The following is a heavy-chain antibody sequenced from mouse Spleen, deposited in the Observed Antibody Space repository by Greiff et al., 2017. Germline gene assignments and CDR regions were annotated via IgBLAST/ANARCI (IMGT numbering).Heavy chain of an antibody. CDR2: FYPGSGSI. V-gene: IGHV1-62-2*01. J-gene: IGHJ2*01. CDR3: ARHEGPPHYYGSSCFDY. CDR1: GYTFTEYT. Sequence: VQLQQSGAELVKPGASVKLSCKASGYTFTEYTIHWVKQRSGQGLEWIGWFYPGSGSIKYNEKFKDKATLTADKSSSTVYMELSRLTSEDSAVYFCARHEGPPHYYGSSCFDYWGQGTTLTVSS. D-gene: IGHD1-1*01.